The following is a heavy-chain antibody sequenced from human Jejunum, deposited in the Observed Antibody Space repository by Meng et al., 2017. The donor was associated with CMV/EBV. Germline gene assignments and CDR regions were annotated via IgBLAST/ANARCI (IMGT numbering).Heavy chain of an antibody. J-gene: IGHJ4*02. CDR1: FSSYT. Sequence: FSSYTMTWVRQAPGKGLEWVSYISGGSGYIYYADSVKGRFTISRDNAQDSLYLQMNSLRAEDTAVYYCVRADPTKKSSTTSCLDYWGQGTLVTVSS. CDR3: VRADPTKKSSTTSCLDY. V-gene: IGHV3-21*01. D-gene: IGHD2-2*01. CDR2: ISGGSGYI.